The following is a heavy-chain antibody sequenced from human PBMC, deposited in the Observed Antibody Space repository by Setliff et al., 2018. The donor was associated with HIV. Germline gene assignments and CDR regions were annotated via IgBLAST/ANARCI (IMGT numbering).Heavy chain of an antibody. CDR2: VFHSGST. V-gene: IGHV4-4*02. CDR1: RASIRSDNW. D-gene: IGHD3-3*01. Sequence: SETLSLTCVVSRASIRSDNWWAWVRRPPGKGLEWIGEVFHSGSTNYNPSLKSRVTISVDKSRNQFSLKLTSVTAPDTAVYYCARPLTTSYNFWGDAFSIWGQGTMVTVS. CDR3: ARPLTTSYNFWGDAFSI. J-gene: IGHJ3*02.